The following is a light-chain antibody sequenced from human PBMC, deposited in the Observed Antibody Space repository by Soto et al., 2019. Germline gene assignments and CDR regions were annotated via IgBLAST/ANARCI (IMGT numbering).Light chain of an antibody. CDR3: QQLNIFPPLFT. V-gene: IGKV1-9*01. J-gene: IGKJ3*01. Sequence: DIQLTQSPFFLSASVGDRVTITCRASQGIRSYLAWYQQRPGKAPELLIYGASTLRTGVASRFSGSGSGTEVTLTISILQPEDFATYFCQQLNIFPPLFTFGPGTKVDIK. CDR2: GAS. CDR1: QGIRSY.